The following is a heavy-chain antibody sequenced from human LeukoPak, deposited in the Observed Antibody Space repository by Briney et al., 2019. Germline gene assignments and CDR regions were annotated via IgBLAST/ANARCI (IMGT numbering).Heavy chain of an antibody. V-gene: IGHV4-34*01. CDR3: ARERLGYSRTARFDP. J-gene: IGHJ5*02. CDR2: INHSGST. CDR1: GGSFSGHY. Sequence: SGTLSLTCAVYGGSFSGHYWSWSRQPPGKGLEWIGEINHSGSTNYSSYLKSRVTISVDTSKIQLSLKLSSVTAADTAVYYCARERLGYSRTARFDPWGQGTLVTVSS. D-gene: IGHD6-13*01.